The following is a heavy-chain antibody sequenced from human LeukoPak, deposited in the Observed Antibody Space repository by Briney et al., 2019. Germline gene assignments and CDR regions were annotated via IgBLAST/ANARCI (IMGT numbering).Heavy chain of an antibody. Sequence: GGSLRLSCAASGFTFSSYGMYWVRQAPGKGPEWVAFIRYDGSNKYYTDSVKGRFTISRDNSKNTLYLQMNSLRAEDTAVYYCAKGKASGWYIVDYWGQGTLVTVSS. CDR3: AKGKASGWYIVDY. CDR2: IRYDGSNK. J-gene: IGHJ4*02. D-gene: IGHD6-19*01. V-gene: IGHV3-30*02. CDR1: GFTFSSYG.